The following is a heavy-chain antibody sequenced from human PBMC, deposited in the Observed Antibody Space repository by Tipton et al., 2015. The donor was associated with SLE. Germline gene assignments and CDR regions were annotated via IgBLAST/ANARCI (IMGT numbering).Heavy chain of an antibody. CDR2: INHSGST. CDR1: GYSISSGYY. CDR3: ARDAISDGFDI. J-gene: IGHJ3*02. Sequence: TLSLTCAVSGYSISSGYYRSWIRQPPGKGLEWIGEINHSGSTNYNPPLKRRVTMSVDTSKNQFSLKLRSVTAADTAVYYCARDAISDGFDIWGEGTRITVSS. V-gene: IGHV4-38-2*02. D-gene: IGHD3-9*01.